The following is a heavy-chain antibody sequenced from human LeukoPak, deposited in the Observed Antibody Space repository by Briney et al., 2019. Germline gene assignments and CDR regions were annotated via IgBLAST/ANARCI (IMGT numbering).Heavy chain of an antibody. J-gene: IGHJ5*02. D-gene: IGHD3-3*01. CDR2: INHSGST. V-gene: IGHV4-39*07. CDR3: ARVRVVTIFGVVIFLPRGWFDP. CDR1: GGSISSSSYY. Sequence: PSETLSLTCTVSGGSISSSSYYWGWIRQPPGKGLEWIGEINHSGSTNYNPSLKSRVTISVDTSKNQFSLKLSSVTAADTAVYYCARVRVVTIFGVVIFLPRGWFDPWGQGTLVTVSS.